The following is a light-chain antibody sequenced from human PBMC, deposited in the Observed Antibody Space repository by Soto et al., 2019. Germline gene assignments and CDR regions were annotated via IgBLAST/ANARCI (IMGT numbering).Light chain of an antibody. V-gene: IGLV2-14*01. J-gene: IGLJ1*01. CDR3: SLYTSSSPSYV. CDR2: EVS. CDR1: SSDVGGYNY. Sequence: QSVLTKPASVSGSPGQSATISCTGTSSDVGGYNYVSWYQQHPGKAPKLIIYEVSDRPSGVSSRFSGSKSGNTASLTISGLQAEDEADYYCSLYTSSSPSYVFGTGTKVTVL.